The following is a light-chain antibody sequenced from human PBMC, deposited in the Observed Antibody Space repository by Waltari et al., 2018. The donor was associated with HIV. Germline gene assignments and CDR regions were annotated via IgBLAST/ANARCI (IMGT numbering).Light chain of an antibody. CDR1: SSDVGSYNL. J-gene: IGLJ3*02. CDR3: CSYADNKSWV. Sequence: QSALTQPASVSGSPRQSITISCTGTSSDVGSYNLVPWYQQHPGKAPKLMIYEGDRRPSGVSNRFSGSKSGSTASLTISGLQAEDEADYYCCSYADNKSWVFGGGTKVTV. V-gene: IGLV2-23*01. CDR2: EGD.